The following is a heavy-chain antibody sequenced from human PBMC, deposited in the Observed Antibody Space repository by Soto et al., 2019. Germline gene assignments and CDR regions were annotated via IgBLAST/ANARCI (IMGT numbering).Heavy chain of an antibody. CDR3: AKELLRLGESLERYFDY. Sequence: GGSLRLSCAASGFTFSTYAMSWVRQAPGKGLEWVSAISGSGSSRYYADSAKGRFTISRDNSKNTLFLQLNSLRAEDTAVYYCAKELLRLGESLERYFDYWGQGTLVNVSS. J-gene: IGHJ4*02. CDR2: ISGSGSSR. CDR1: GFTFSTYA. V-gene: IGHV3-23*01. D-gene: IGHD3-10*01.